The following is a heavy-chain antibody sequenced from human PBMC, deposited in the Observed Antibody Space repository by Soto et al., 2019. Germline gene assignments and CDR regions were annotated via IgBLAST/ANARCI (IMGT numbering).Heavy chain of an antibody. CDR3: ASLDIAAAGPGYYYYMDV. V-gene: IGHV1-69*02. CDR1: GGTFSSYT. D-gene: IGHD6-13*01. Sequence: SVKVSCKASGGTFSSYTISWVRQAPGQGLEWMGRIIPILGIANYAQKFQGRVTITADKSTSTAYMELSSLRSEDTAVYYCASLDIAAAGPGYYYYMDVWGKGTTVTVSS. CDR2: IIPILGIA. J-gene: IGHJ6*03.